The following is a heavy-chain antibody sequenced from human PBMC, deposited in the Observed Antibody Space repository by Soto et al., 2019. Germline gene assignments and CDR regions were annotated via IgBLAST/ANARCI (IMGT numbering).Heavy chain of an antibody. CDR3: ARSALTGAYFDY. J-gene: IGHJ4*02. D-gene: IGHD7-27*01. Sequence: QVQLVESGGGVVQPGRSLRLSCAASGFTFSSYGMHWVRQAPGKGLEWVAVIWYDGSNKYYADSVKGRFTISRDNSKNTLYLQMNSLRAEDTAVYYCARSALTGAYFDYWGQGTLVTVSS. V-gene: IGHV3-33*01. CDR1: GFTFSSYG. CDR2: IWYDGSNK.